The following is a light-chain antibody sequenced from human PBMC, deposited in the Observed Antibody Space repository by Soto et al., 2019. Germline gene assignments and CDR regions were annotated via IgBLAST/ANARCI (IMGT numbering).Light chain of an antibody. J-gene: IGLJ3*02. CDR3: AAWDDSLSGWV. CDR1: SSNIGDNY. CDR2: NTN. V-gene: IGLV1-47*02. Sequence: QSVLTQPPSASGTPGQRVTISCSGSSSNIGDNYVFWYQQFPGAAPKPLIFNTNQRPSGVPDRFSGAKSGTSASLSISGLRSEDEADYHCAAWDDSLSGWVFGGGTKLTVL.